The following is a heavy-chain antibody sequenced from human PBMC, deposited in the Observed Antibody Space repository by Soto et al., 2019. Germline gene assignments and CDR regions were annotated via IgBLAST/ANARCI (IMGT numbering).Heavy chain of an antibody. D-gene: IGHD6-13*01. CDR2: IYWDDDK. CDR1: GLSLRTSGVG. J-gene: IGHJ4*02. Sequence: GSGPTLVNATQTVTLSCTFSGLSLRTSGVGVGWIRQPPGKALEWLALIYWDDDKRYSPSLKSRLTITKDTSKNQVVLTMTNMDPVDTATYYCARLSWDSSSWYGNGYYFDYWGQGTLVTVSS. V-gene: IGHV2-5*02. CDR3: ARLSWDSSSWYGNGYYFDY.